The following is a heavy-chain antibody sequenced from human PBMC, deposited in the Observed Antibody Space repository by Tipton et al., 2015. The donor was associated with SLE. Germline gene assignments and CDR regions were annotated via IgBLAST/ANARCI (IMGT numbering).Heavy chain of an antibody. CDR2: IKQDGREK. V-gene: IGHV3-7*01. J-gene: IGHJ3*02. CDR1: GFAFSGFW. D-gene: IGHD6-19*01. CDR3: TREEGWYGDSAFDI. Sequence: SLRLSCAASGFAFSGFWMSWVRQTPGKGLEWVANIKQDGREKYFVDSVRGRFTISRDNAKNSLSLQMNSLRAEDTAVYFCTREEGWYGDSAFDIWGQGTMVTVSS.